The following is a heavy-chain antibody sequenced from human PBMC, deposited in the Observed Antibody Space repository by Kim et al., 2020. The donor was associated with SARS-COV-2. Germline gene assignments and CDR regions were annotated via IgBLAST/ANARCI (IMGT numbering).Heavy chain of an antibody. Sequence: STYYADSVKGRVTIARDNSKNTLYLQMNSLRAEETAVYYCAKEMATTTAYWGQGTLVTVSS. D-gene: IGHD5-12*01. CDR3: AKEMATTTAY. J-gene: IGHJ4*02. CDR2: ST. V-gene: IGHV3-66*01.